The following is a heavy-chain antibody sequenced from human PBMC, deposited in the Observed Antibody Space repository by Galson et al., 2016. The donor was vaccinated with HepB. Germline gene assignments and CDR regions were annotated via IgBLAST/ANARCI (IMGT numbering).Heavy chain of an antibody. CDR3: ARLEEGVAAAGTPTNFDY. Sequence: EPLSLTCAVSGGSISSSNWWSWVRPPPGKGLEWIGEIYHSGSTNYNPSLKSRVTISVDKSKNQFSLKLSSVTAADTAVYYCARLEEGVAAAGTPTNFDYWGQGTLVTVSS. CDR2: IYHSGST. CDR1: GGSISSSNW. D-gene: IGHD6-13*01. J-gene: IGHJ4*02. V-gene: IGHV4-4*02.